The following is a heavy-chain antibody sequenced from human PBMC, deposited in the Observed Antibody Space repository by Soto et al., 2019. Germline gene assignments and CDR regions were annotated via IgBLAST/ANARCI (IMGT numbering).Heavy chain of an antibody. D-gene: IGHD1-1*01. CDR2: INTDGTIT. V-gene: IGHV3-74*01. J-gene: IGHJ4*02. CDR3: VRDNSPAGTGPQFDK. Sequence: EVQLVESGGGLVQPGGSLRLSCTASGFALSHHWMHWIRQQGTEKGLMWVSRINTDGTITSHADAVRGRFTIRRDNARNTLHLQMTTLRAEDTALYYCVRDNSPAGTGPQFDKWGQGTLVTVSS. CDR1: GFALSHHW.